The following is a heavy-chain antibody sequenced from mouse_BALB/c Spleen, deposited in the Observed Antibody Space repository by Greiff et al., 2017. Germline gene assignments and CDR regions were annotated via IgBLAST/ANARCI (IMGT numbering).Heavy chain of an antibody. CDR1: GFSLTSYG. D-gene: IGHD1-1*01. CDR3: ARKYYGTYYYAMDY. Sequence: VQLQESGPGLVQPSQSLSITCTVSGFSLTSYGVHWVRQSPGKGLEWLGVIWSGGSTDYNAAFISRLSISKDNSKSQVFFKMNSLQANDTAIYYCARKYYGTYYYAMDYWGQGTSVTVSS. V-gene: IGHV2-2*02. J-gene: IGHJ4*01. CDR2: IWSGGST.